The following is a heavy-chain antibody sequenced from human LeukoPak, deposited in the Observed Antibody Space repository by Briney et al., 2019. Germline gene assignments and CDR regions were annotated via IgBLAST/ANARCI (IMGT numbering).Heavy chain of an antibody. Sequence: GGSLRLSCAASGFTVSSNYMSWVRQAPRKGLEWVSLIYSGGSTFYADSVKGRFTISRDNSKNTVHLQMNSLRAEDTAVYYCARGPYDRWGPPDYWGQGTLVTVSS. D-gene: IGHD5-12*01. V-gene: IGHV3-66*01. CDR1: GFTVSSNY. CDR3: ARGPYDRWGPPDY. J-gene: IGHJ4*02. CDR2: IYSGGST.